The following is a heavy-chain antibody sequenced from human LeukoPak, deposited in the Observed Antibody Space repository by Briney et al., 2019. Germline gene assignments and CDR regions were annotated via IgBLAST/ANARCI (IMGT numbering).Heavy chain of an antibody. V-gene: IGHV3-7*01. CDR1: GFTFSSYW. J-gene: IGHJ6*03. CDR3: ATMGYYYYYYMDV. Sequence: QPGGSLRLSCAASGFTFSSYWMSWVRQAPGKGLEWVANIQQDGSEKYYVDSVKGRFTISRDNAKNSLYLQMNSLRAEDTAVYYCATMGYYYYYYMDVWGKGTTVTVSS. D-gene: IGHD3-10*01. CDR2: IQQDGSEK.